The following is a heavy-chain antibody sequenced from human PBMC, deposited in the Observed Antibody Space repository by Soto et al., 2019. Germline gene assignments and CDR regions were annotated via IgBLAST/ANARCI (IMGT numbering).Heavy chain of an antibody. Sequence: QVQLQKSGPGLVKPSETLSLTCTVSGGSISSYYWSWVRQPPGKGLEWIGCIYYSGSTSYNPSLKSRVTISLDTSKNQFSLKLSSVTAADTAVSYCARENTSTWKTYYYYYGVDVWGQGTTVTVSS. CDR3: ARENTSTWKTYYYYYGVDV. CDR1: GGSISSYY. V-gene: IGHV4-59*01. D-gene: IGHD2-2*01. CDR2: IYYSGST. J-gene: IGHJ6*02.